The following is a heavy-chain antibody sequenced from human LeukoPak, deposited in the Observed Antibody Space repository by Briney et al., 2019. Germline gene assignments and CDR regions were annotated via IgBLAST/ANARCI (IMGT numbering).Heavy chain of an antibody. CDR3: ARAGRFGELGVYYFDY. CDR2: IYYSGST. Sequence: PSETLSLTCTVSGGSISSYYWSWIRQPPGKGLEWIGYIYYSGSTNYNPSLKSRVTISVDTSKNQFSLELSSVTAADTAVYYCARAGRFGELGVYYFDYWGQGTLVTVSS. D-gene: IGHD3-10*01. J-gene: IGHJ4*02. V-gene: IGHV4-59*01. CDR1: GGSISSYY.